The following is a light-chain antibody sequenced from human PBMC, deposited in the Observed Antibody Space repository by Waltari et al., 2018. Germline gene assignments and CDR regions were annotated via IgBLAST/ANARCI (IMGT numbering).Light chain of an antibody. CDR3: CSYAGSSTLL. CDR1: SRDVGSYNL. CDR2: EGS. V-gene: IGLV2-23*01. J-gene: IGLJ2*01. Sequence: QSALTQPASVSGSPGQSIPVSCTGTSRDVGSYNLVSWYQQHPGKAPKRMIYEGSKRPSGVSNRFSGSKSGNTASLTISGLQAEDEADYYCCSYAGSSTLLFGGGTKVTVL.